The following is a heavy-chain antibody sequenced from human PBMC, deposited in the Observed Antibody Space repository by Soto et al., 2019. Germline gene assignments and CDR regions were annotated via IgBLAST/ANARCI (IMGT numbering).Heavy chain of an antibody. CDR3: AGVQRNYGFDY. D-gene: IGHD4-4*01. V-gene: IGHV1-8*01. Sequence: QVQLVQSGAEVKKPGASVKVSCKASEYTFTIYDINWVRQTTGQGLEWMGWMNPNSGNTGYAQKFQGRVTMTSDTSTSTAYMDLSSLVSEDTDVYYCAGVQRNYGFDYWGQGTLVTVSS. CDR2: MNPNSGNT. J-gene: IGHJ4*02. CDR1: EYTFTIYD.